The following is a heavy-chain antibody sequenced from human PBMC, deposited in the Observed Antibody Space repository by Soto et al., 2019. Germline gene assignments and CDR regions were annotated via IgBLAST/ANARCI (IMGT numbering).Heavy chain of an antibody. CDR3: AKDQLGYGEYYFDY. Sequence: ASVKVSCKASGYTFTSYDINWVRQATGQGLEWMGWMNPNSGNTGYAQKFQGRVTMTRNTSISTAYMEMSSLRAEDTAIYYCAKDQLGYGEYYFDYWGQGTLVTVSS. V-gene: IGHV1-8*01. CDR2: MNPNSGNT. J-gene: IGHJ4*02. D-gene: IGHD5-18*01. CDR1: GYTFTSYD.